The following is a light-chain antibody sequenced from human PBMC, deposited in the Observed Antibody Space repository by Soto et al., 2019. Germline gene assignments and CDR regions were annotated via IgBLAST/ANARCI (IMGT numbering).Light chain of an antibody. CDR1: QSVSSNY. V-gene: IGKV3-20*01. CDR2: DAF. Sequence: EIVLTQSPGTLSLSPVERATLSCRASQSVSSNYLAWYQQKPGQAPRLLIYDAFSRATGIADRFSGSGSGTDFTLTISRLEPEDFAVYYCQQYGSSLGVTFGQGTKVDIK. J-gene: IGKJ1*01. CDR3: QQYGSSLGVT.